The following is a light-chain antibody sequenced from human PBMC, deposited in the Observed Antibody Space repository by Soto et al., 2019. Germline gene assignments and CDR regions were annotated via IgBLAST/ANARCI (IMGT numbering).Light chain of an antibody. CDR1: SNDVGSFNF. V-gene: IGLV2-11*01. Sequence: QSALTQPRSVSGSPGQSVTISCTGTSNDVGSFNFVSWYQQHPGKAPKPMIFDVSKRPSGVPDRFSGSKSGNTASLTSSGLQADDEADYYCCSYAGTYTSYIFGTGTKLTVL. CDR2: DVS. CDR3: CSYAGTYTSYI. J-gene: IGLJ1*01.